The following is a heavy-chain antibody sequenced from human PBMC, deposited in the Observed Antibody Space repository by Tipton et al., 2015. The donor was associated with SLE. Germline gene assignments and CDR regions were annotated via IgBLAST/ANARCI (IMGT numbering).Heavy chain of an antibody. J-gene: IGHJ4*02. CDR3: ARGDCSSTSCLDY. Sequence: TLSLTCAVYGGSFSGYYWSWIRQPPGKGLEWIGSIYYSGSTYYNPSLKSRVTISVDTSKYQFSLKLSSVTAADTAVYYCARGDCSSTSCLDYWGQGTLVTVSS. V-gene: IGHV4-34*01. CDR2: IYYSGST. D-gene: IGHD2-2*01. CDR1: GGSFSGYY.